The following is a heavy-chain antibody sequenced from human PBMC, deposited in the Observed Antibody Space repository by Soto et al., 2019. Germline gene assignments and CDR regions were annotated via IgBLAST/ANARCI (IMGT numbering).Heavy chain of an antibody. Sequence: GGSLRLSCAASGFTFSNYWMSWISQAPGKGREWVANIKQDGSEKYYVDSVKGRFTITRDNAKNSLYLQMNSLRAEDTAVYYCARVGLGAYTNGSYYFDYWGEGTLVSVPS. CDR1: GFTFSNYW. D-gene: IGHD3-16*01. CDR2: IKQDGSEK. CDR3: ARVGLGAYTNGSYYFDY. V-gene: IGHV3-7*03. J-gene: IGHJ4*02.